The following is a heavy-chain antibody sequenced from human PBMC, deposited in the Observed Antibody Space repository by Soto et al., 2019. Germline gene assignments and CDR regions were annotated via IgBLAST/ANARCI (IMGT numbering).Heavy chain of an antibody. CDR3: AKDHHGWAIYGVDV. J-gene: IGHJ6*02. CDR1: GFTFDDYA. Sequence: DVQLVECGGGLVQPGRSLRLSCAASGFTFDDYAMHWVRQAQGKGLEWVSGIGWASGTIGSADSVKGRFTVSRDNAKNALYLQMNSLRAEDTALYYCAKDHHGWAIYGVDVWGQGTPVTVSS. CDR2: IGWASGTI. V-gene: IGHV3-9*01. D-gene: IGHD3-10*01.